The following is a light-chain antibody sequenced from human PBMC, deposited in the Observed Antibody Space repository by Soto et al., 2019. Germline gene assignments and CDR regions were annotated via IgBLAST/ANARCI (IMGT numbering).Light chain of an antibody. CDR3: CSYAGSSTSVV. CDR1: SSDVGSYNL. J-gene: IGLJ2*01. Sequence: QSALTQPASVSGSPGQSITISCTGTSSDVGSYNLVSWYQQHPGKAPKLMIYEVSKRPSGVSNRFSGSKSGNTASLTISGLQAEDEADYYCCSYAGSSTSVVFGGETKVTVL. CDR2: EVS. V-gene: IGLV2-23*02.